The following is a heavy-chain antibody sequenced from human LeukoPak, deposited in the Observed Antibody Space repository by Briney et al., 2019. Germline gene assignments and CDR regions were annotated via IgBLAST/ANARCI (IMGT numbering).Heavy chain of an antibody. D-gene: IGHD3-10*01. CDR3: AKGTGVLGVIDY. Sequence: GGSLRLSCAASGFTFSSYAMSWVRQAPGKGLGWVSAISGSGGSTYYADSVKGRFTVSRDNSKNTLYLQMNSLRAEDTAVYYCAKGTGVLGVIDYWGQGTLVTVSS. V-gene: IGHV3-23*01. CDR2: ISGSGGST. J-gene: IGHJ4*02. CDR1: GFTFSSYA.